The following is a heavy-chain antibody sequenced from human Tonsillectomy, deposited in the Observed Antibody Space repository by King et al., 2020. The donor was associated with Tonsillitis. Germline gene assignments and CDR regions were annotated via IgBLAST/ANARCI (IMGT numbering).Heavy chain of an antibody. CDR1: GYTFTSYG. D-gene: IGHD3-3*01. Sequence: QLVQSGAELKKPGASVKVSCKASGYTFTSYGISWVRQAPGQGLEWMAWISGYNGNTKYAQKLQGRVTTTTDTSTSTAYMELRSLRSDDTAVYYCARALTYYDFWSGYHFDHWGQGTLVTVSS. CDR2: ISGYNGNT. CDR3: ARALTYYDFWSGYHFDH. J-gene: IGHJ4*02. V-gene: IGHV1-18*01.